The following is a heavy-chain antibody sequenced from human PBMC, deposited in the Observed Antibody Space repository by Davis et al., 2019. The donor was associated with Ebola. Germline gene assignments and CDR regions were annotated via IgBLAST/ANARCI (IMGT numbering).Heavy chain of an antibody. Sequence: ASVKVSCKASGYTFTSYAMNWVRQAPGQGLEWMGRIKPNNGDTYYAQKFQGRVTMTRDTSISTAYMELSRLRSDDTAVYYCARDHLVILTGYDYWGQGTLVTVSS. D-gene: IGHD3-9*01. J-gene: IGHJ4*02. CDR2: IKPNNGDT. CDR1: GYTFTSYA. CDR3: ARDHLVILTGYDY. V-gene: IGHV1-2*06.